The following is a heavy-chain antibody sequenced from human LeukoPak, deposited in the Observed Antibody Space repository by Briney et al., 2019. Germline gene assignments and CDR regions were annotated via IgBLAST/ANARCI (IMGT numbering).Heavy chain of an antibody. J-gene: IGHJ5*02. CDR2: INPSGGST. D-gene: IGHD2-21*02. CDR3: AREHTPLAYCGGDCYSGGFDP. CDR1: GYTFTSYY. V-gene: IGHV1-46*01. Sequence: ASVKVSCKASGYTFTSYYMHWVRQAPGQGLEWMGIINPSGGSTSYAQKFQGRVTMTRDTSTSTVHMELSSLRSEDTAVYYCAREHTPLAYCGGDCYSGGFDPWGQGTLVTVSS.